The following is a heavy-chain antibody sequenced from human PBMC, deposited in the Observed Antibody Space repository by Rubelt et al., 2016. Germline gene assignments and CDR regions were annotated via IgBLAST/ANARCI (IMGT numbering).Heavy chain of an antibody. CDR2: ISYDGSNK. Sequence: EWVAVISYDGSNKYYADSVKGRFTISRDNSKNTLYLQMNSLRAEDTAVYYCARDQRVGATIPYGMDVWGQGTTVTVSS. J-gene: IGHJ6*02. V-gene: IGHV3-30*03. D-gene: IGHD1-26*01. CDR3: ARDQRVGATIPYGMDV.